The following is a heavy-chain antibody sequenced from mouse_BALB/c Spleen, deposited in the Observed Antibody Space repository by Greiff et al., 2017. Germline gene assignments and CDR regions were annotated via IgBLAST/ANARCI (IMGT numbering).Heavy chain of an antibody. J-gene: IGHJ2*01. Sequence: EVQLVESGGGLVKPGGSLKLSCAASGFTFSSYAMSWVRQTPEKRLEWVASISSGGSTYYPDSVKGRFTISRDNARNILYLQMSSLRSEDTAMYYCARGGNYEDYWGQGTTLTVSS. CDR2: ISSGGST. D-gene: IGHD2-1*01. CDR1: GFTFSSYA. CDR3: ARGGNYEDY. V-gene: IGHV5-6-5*01.